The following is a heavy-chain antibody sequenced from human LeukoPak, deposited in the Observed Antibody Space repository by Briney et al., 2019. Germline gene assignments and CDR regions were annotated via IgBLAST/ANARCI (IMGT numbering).Heavy chain of an antibody. CDR2: IYSGTTT. CDR3: VRVASRAFDY. J-gene: IGHJ4*02. V-gene: IGHV3-66*01. Sequence: GGSLRLSCAASRFTVSSNYMSWVRQAPGKGLEGVSIIYSGTTTYYAASVKGRFTISRDNSKNTLYLQMTSLRAEDTAVYYCVRVASRAFDYWGQGTLVTVSS. CDR1: RFTVSSNY.